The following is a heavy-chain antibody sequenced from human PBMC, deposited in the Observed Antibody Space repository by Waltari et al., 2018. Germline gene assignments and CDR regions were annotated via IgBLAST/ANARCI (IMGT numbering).Heavy chain of an antibody. J-gene: IGHJ6*02. D-gene: IGHD6-13*01. Sequence: EVPLVESGGNLVQPGGSLNLPCMASGFPFITYSLNWVRQAPGKGLEWISYITGSSRTIYYTDSVKGRFTVSRDNAKNSLFLQMSSLRVEDTAVYYCARPVAAAGNYGMDVWGQGTTVTVSS. CDR1: GFPFITYS. CDR3: ARPVAAAGNYGMDV. V-gene: IGHV3-48*04. CDR2: ITGSSRTI.